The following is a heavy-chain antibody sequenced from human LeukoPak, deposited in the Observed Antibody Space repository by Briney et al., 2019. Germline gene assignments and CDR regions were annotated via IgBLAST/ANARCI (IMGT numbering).Heavy chain of an antibody. CDR1: GGSFSGYY. D-gene: IGHD3-10*01. Sequence: PSETLSLTCAVYGGSFSGYYWSWIRQPPGKGLEWIGEINHSGSTNYNPSLKSRVTISVDTSKNQFSLKLSSVTAADTAVYYCARGGLYGSGSYFGYWGQGTLVTVSS. V-gene: IGHV4-34*01. J-gene: IGHJ4*02. CDR3: ARGGLYGSGSYFGY. CDR2: INHSGST.